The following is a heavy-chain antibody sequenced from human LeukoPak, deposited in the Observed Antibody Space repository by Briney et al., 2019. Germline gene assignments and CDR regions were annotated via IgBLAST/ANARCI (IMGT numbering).Heavy chain of an antibody. CDR3: ARDPRHIVVVTAFPPDD. CDR2: INPNSGIT. J-gene: IGHJ4*02. CDR1: GYTFTDYC. V-gene: IGHV1-2*02. D-gene: IGHD2-21*02. Sequence: ASVKVSCKASGYTFTDYCMHWVRQAPGQGLEWMGWINPNSGITNYAQKFQGRVTVTRDTSISTAYMELSRLRSDDTAVYYCARDPRHIVVVTAFPPDDWGQGTLVTVSS.